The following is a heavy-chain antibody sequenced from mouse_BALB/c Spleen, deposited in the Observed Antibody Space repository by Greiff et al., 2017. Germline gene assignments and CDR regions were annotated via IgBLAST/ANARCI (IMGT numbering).Heavy chain of an antibody. Sequence: VQLQQSGAELVKPGASVKLSCTASGFNIKDTYMHWVKQRPEQVLEWIGRIDPANGNTKYDPKFQGKATITADTSSNTAYLQLSSLTSEDTAVYYCARWDTTVVEGFAYWGQGTLVTVSA. J-gene: IGHJ3*01. V-gene: IGHV14-3*02. CDR2: IDPANGNT. CDR3: ARWDTTVVEGFAY. CDR1: GFNIKDTY. D-gene: IGHD1-1*01.